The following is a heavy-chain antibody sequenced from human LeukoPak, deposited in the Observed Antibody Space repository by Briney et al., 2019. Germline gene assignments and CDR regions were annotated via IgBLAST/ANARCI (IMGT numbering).Heavy chain of an antibody. CDR3: ARGTPLYYDFWSGYYTGFDY. D-gene: IGHD3-3*01. Sequence: ASVNVSCKASGYTFTSYDINWVRQATGQGLEWMGWMNPNSGNTGYAQKFQGRVTMTRNTSISTAYMELSSLRSEDTAVYYCARGTPLYYDFWSGYYTGFDYWGQGTLVTVSS. CDR1: GYTFTSYD. J-gene: IGHJ4*02. CDR2: MNPNSGNT. V-gene: IGHV1-8*01.